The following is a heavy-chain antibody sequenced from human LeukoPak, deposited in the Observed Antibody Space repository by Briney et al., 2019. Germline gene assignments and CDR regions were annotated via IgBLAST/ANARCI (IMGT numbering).Heavy chain of an antibody. J-gene: IGHJ4*02. D-gene: IGHD2-2*01. CDR1: GFTFSSYG. Sequence: GGSLRLSCAASGFTFSSYGIHWVRQAPGKGLEWVAFIRYDGSNKYYADSVKGRFTISRDNSKNTLYLQMNSLRAEDTAVYYCAKLYRYCSSTSCSSLDYWGQGTLVTVSS. CDR3: AKLYRYCSSTSCSSLDY. CDR2: IRYDGSNK. V-gene: IGHV3-30*02.